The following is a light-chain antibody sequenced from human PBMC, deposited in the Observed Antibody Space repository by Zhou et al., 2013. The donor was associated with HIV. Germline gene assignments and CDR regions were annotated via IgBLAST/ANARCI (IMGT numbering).Light chain of an antibody. CDR3: QQYDISPWT. Sequence: EIVLTQSPATLSLSPGERATLSCRASQSVSSPYLAWYQQKPGQAPRLLFYGASSRATGIPDRFSGSGSGTDFTLTISRLDPEDFAVYYCQQYDISPWTFGKDQG. V-gene: IGKV3-20*01. CDR1: QSVSSPY. J-gene: IGKJ1*01. CDR2: GAS.